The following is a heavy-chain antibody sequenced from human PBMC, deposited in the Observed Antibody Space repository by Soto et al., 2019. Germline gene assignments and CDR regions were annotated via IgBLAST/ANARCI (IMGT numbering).Heavy chain of an antibody. D-gene: IGHD1-26*01. CDR3: ARAGGSFYLYAMDV. J-gene: IGHJ6*02. CDR2: IYYSGST. Sequence: PSETLSLTCTVSGGSISSGGYYWSWIRQHPGKGLEWIGYIYYSGSTNYNSSLKSRVTISVDTSKNQFSLKLTSVTAADTAVYYCARAGGSFYLYAMDVWGQGTTVTVSS. CDR1: GGSISSGGYY. V-gene: IGHV4-61*08.